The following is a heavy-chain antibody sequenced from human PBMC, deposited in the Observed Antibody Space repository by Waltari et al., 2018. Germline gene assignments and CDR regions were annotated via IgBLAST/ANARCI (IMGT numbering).Heavy chain of an antibody. CDR1: GFTFRHAW. V-gene: IGHV3-15*01. CDR2: IKSKTDGGTT. Sequence: EVQLVESGGGLVKPGGSLRLSCAAYGFTFRHAWMSWVPQAPGRGLEWVGRIKSKTDGGTTDYAAPVKGRFTIARDDTKNTLYLQMNSLKTKDTAVYYCTTDGRRAAAVWGQGTLVTVSS. J-gene: IGHJ4*02. D-gene: IGHD6-13*01. CDR3: TTDGRRAAAV.